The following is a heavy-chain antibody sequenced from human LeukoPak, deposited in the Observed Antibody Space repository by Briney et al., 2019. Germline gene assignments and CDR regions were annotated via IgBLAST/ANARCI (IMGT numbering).Heavy chain of an antibody. CDR3: ARGRLYSSSSGGSNWFDP. CDR1: GYTFTSYG. CDR2: ISAYNGNT. Sequence: ASVKVSCKASGYTFTSYGISWVRQAPGQGLEWMGWISAYNGNTNYARKLQGRVTMTTDTSTSTAYMELRSLRSDDTAVYYCARGRLYSSSSGGSNWFDPWGQGTLVTVSS. J-gene: IGHJ5*02. V-gene: IGHV1-18*01. D-gene: IGHD6-6*01.